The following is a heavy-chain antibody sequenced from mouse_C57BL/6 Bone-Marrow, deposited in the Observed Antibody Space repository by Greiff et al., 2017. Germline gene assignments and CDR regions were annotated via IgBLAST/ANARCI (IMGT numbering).Heavy chain of an antibody. CDR1: GYTFTEYT. V-gene: IGHV1-62-2*01. CDR2: FYPGSGSI. D-gene: IGHD3-3*01. Sequence: VQLQQSGAELVKPGASVKLSCKASGYTFTEYTIHWVKQRSGQGLEWIGWFYPGSGSIKYNEKFQDTAIFTADKSSSTVYMEISRLTSEDSAVYFCAIHAPRARFDYWGQGTTLTVSS. CDR3: AIHAPRARFDY. J-gene: IGHJ2*01.